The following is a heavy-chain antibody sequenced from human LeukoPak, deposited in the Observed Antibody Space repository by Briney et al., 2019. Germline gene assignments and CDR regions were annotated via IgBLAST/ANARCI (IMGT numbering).Heavy chain of an antibody. Sequence: GSVKVSCKASGYTFTSYDINWVRQATGQGLEWMGWMNPNSGNTGYAQKFQGRVTMTRNTSISTAYMELSSLRSEDTAVYYCARGTHAHGSGSYSLVYWSQGTLVTVSS. D-gene: IGHD3-10*01. CDR1: GYTFTSYD. CDR3: ARGTHAHGSGSYSLVY. V-gene: IGHV1-8*01. J-gene: IGHJ4*02. CDR2: MNPNSGNT.